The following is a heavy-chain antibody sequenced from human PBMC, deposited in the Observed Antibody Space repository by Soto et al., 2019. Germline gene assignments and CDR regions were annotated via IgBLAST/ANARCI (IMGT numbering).Heavy chain of an antibody. Sequence: EVQLVEYGGGLVQPGGSLKLSCAASGFTFSGSAMHWVRQASGKGLEWVGRIRSKANNYATEYAASVKGRFIISRDDSKNMAYLQMNSLKTEDTAVYYCTRHLVDYWGPGTLVTVSS. V-gene: IGHV3-73*01. J-gene: IGHJ4*02. CDR1: GFTFSGSA. CDR3: TRHLVDY. CDR2: IRSKANNYAT.